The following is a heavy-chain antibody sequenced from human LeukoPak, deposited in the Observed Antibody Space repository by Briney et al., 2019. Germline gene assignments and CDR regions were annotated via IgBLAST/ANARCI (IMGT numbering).Heavy chain of an antibody. CDR2: IYHSGST. CDR1: GGSISSSLYY. Sequence: SETLSLTCTVSGGSISSSLYYWGWIRQSPGKGLEWIGSIYHSGSTYYNPSLKSRVTISVDRSKNQFSLKLSSVTAADTAVYYCARAVAGYGYDYWGQGTLVTVSS. CDR3: ARAVAGYGYDY. J-gene: IGHJ4*02. V-gene: IGHV4-39*07. D-gene: IGHD5-12*01.